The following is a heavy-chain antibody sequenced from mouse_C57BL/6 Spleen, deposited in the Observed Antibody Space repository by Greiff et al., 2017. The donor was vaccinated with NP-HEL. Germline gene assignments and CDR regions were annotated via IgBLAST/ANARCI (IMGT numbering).Heavy chain of an antibody. Sequence: VQLKQSGPELVKPGDSVKISCKASGYSFTGYFMNWVMQSHGKSLEWIGRINPYNGDTFYNQKLKGKATLTVDKSSSTAHMELRSLTSEDSAVYYCARWEASNYGFAYWGQGTLVTVSA. CDR3: ARWEASNYGFAY. D-gene: IGHD2-5*01. CDR2: INPYNGDT. CDR1: GYSFTGYF. J-gene: IGHJ3*01. V-gene: IGHV1-20*01.